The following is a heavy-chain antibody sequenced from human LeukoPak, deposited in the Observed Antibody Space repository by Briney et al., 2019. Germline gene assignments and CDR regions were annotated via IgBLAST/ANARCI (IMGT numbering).Heavy chain of an antibody. J-gene: IGHJ1*01. Sequence: PGGSLRLSCAASGFTFDDYAMHWVRQAPGKGLEWVSGISWNSGSIGYADSVKGRFTISRDNAKNSLYLQMNSLRAEDTALYYCARTGYSSGWSAGYFQHWGQGTLVTVSS. CDR2: ISWNSGSI. CDR3: ARTGYSSGWSAGYFQH. D-gene: IGHD6-19*01. CDR1: GFTFDDYA. V-gene: IGHV3-9*01.